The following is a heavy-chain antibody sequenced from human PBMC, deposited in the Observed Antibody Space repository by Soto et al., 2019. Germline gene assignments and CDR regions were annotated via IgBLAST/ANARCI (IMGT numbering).Heavy chain of an antibody. CDR3: VFNLTPFHGLEADAFDI. D-gene: IGHD3-9*01. Sequence: SVKVSCKASGGTFSSYAISWVRQAPGQGLEWMGGIIPIFGTANYAQKLQGRVTITADTSTSTAYMELSSLRSDDTAVYYCVFNLTPFHGLEADAFDIWGQGTMVTVSS. CDR2: IIPIFGTA. J-gene: IGHJ3*02. V-gene: IGHV1-69*06. CDR1: GGTFSSYA.